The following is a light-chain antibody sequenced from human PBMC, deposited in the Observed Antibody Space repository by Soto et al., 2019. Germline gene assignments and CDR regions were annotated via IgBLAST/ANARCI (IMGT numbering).Light chain of an antibody. CDR3: SSYTSSSTLYV. V-gene: IGLV2-14*01. CDR2: DVS. J-gene: IGLJ1*01. Sequence: QSVLTQPASVSGSPGQSITISCTGTSSDVGGYNYVSWYQQHPGNATKLMIYDVSNRPSGVSNRFSGSQSGNTASLTISGIQAEEEADYYCSSYTSSSTLYVFGTGTKVTVL. CDR1: SSDVGGYNY.